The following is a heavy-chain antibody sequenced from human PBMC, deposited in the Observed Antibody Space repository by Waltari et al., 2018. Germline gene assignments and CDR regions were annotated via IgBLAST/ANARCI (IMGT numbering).Heavy chain of an antibody. CDR2: INHSGST. V-gene: IGHV4-34*01. CDR1: GGSFSGYY. CDR3: ARTRGYNGRMVDY. D-gene: IGHD5-12*01. J-gene: IGHJ4*02. Sequence: QVQLQQWGAGLLKPSETLSITCAVYGGSFSGYYWSWIRQPPGKGLEWIGEINHSGSTNYNPSLKSRVTISVDTSKNQFSLKLSSVTAADTAVYYCARTRGYNGRMVDYWGQGTLVTVSS.